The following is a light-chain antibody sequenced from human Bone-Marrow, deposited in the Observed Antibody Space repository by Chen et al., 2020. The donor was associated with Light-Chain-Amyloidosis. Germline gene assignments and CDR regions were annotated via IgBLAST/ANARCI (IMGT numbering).Light chain of an antibody. V-gene: IGLV2-23*01. Sequence: QSALTHTASVSGSPGQSITIPCPGTSSNVGDYSLVSWYQQHPGKAPKLILYEGIQRPSGVSSRFSGSMSGNTASLTISGLQTEDEADYFCYTYAGSATFVFGSATTVTVL. J-gene: IGLJ1*01. CDR3: YTYAGSATFV. CDR2: EGI. CDR1: SSNVGDYSL.